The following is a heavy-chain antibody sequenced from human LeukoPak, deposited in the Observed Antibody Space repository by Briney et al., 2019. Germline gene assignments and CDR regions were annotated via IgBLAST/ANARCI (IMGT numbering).Heavy chain of an antibody. CDR3: ARGPVAYSGYEYYYYYGMDV. J-gene: IGHJ6*02. Sequence: GGSLRLSCAASGFTFSSYTMHWVRQAPGKGLESLSYINSGSSTIDYADSVKGRFTISRDNAKNSLYLQMNSLRDEDTAVYYCARGPVAYSGYEYYYYYGMDVWGQGTTVTVSS. D-gene: IGHD5-12*01. CDR2: INSGSSTI. V-gene: IGHV3-48*02. CDR1: GFTFSSYT.